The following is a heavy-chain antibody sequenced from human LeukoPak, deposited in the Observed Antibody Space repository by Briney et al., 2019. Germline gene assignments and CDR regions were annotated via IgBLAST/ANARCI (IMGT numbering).Heavy chain of an antibody. J-gene: IGHJ3*02. CDR1: GFTFSSYG. D-gene: IGHD1-26*01. Sequence: QPGGSLRLSCAASGFTFSSYGMHWVRQAPGKGLEWVAVISYDGSNKYYADSVKGRFTISRDNSKNTLYLQMNSLRAEDTAVYYCAKDQWELLRSAFDIWGQGTMATVSS. V-gene: IGHV3-30*18. CDR3: AKDQWELLRSAFDI. CDR2: ISYDGSNK.